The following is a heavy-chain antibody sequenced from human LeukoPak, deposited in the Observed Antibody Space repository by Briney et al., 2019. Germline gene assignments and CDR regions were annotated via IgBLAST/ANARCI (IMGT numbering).Heavy chain of an antibody. CDR2: IDPSGGST. J-gene: IGHJ3*02. Sequence: ASVKVSCKASGFTFTNYNMHWVRQAPGQGLEWMGIIDPSGGSTNYAQNFQARVTMTRDTSTSTVYMELSSLRSEDTAVYYCARVRDGYNDAYDIWGQGTMVTVPS. CDR1: GFTFTNYN. V-gene: IGHV1-46*01. D-gene: IGHD5-24*01. CDR3: ARVRDGYNDAYDI.